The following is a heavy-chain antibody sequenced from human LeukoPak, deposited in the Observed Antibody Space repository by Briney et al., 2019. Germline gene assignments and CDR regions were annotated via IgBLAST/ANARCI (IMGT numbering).Heavy chain of an antibody. J-gene: IGHJ4*02. D-gene: IGHD3-22*01. CDR2: IYSSGST. CDR3: ARTYDTSGYYYPFDY. Sequence: PSETLSLTCTVSGGSISSYYCSWIRQPPGKGLEWIGYIYSSGSTDYNPSLKSRVTISVDTSKNHFSLKLSSVTAADTAVYYCARTYDTSGYYYPFDYWGQGTLVTVSS. CDR1: GGSISSYY. V-gene: IGHV4-59*01.